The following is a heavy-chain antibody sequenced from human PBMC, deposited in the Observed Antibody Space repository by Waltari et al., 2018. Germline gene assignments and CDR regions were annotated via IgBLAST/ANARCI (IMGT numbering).Heavy chain of an antibody. Sequence: QVQLQQWGAGLLKPSETLSLTCAVYGGSFSGYYWSWIRQPPGKGLEWIGEINRRRRTNYNPSLKSRVTISVDTSKNQVSLKLSSVAAADTAVYYCAGVDPGSVIDYWGQGTLVTVSS. J-gene: IGHJ4*02. D-gene: IGHD6-25*01. CDR2: INRRRRT. V-gene: IGHV4-34*01. CDR1: GGSFSGYY. CDR3: AGVDPGSVIDY.